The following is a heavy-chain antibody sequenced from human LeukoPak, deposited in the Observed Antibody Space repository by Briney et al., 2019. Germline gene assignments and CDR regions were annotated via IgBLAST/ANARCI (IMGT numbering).Heavy chain of an antibody. CDR3: VRGGGWHADQ. CDR2: IKQDGSEK. V-gene: IGHV3-7*04. Sequence: GGSLRLSCAASGFTFSFYWMSWVRHSPGKGLDWVAHIKQDGSEKYHVDSVKGRFSISRDNAKNSLYLQMNSLRAEDTAVYYCVRGGGWHADQWGQGTLVTVSS. CDR1: GFTFSFYW. J-gene: IGHJ4*02. D-gene: IGHD6-19*01.